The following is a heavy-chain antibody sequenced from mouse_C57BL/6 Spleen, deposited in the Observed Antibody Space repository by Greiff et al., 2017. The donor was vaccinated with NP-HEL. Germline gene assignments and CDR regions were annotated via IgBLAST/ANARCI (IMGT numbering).Heavy chain of an antibody. Sequence: EVMLVESGGGLVKPGGSLKLSCAASGFTFSDYGMHWVRQAPEKGLEWVAYISSGSSTIYYADTVKGRFTISRDNAKNTLFLQMTSLRSEDTAMYYCARRTDDPYWYFDVWGTGTTVTVSS. CDR3: ARRTDDPYWYFDV. D-gene: IGHD2-3*01. V-gene: IGHV5-17*01. CDR2: ISSGSSTI. J-gene: IGHJ1*03. CDR1: GFTFSDYG.